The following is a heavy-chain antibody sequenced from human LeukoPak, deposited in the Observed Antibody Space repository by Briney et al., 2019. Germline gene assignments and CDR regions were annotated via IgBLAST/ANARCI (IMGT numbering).Heavy chain of an antibody. CDR3: AREIDGDYDSDAFDF. Sequence: ASVKVSCKASGYTFTSYDINWVRQATGQGLEWMGWMNPNIDNPGYAQNFQGRLTMTRNTSISTAYMELSNLRSEDTAVYYCAREIDGDYDSDAFDFWGQGTMVTVSS. V-gene: IGHV1-8*01. D-gene: IGHD4-17*01. J-gene: IGHJ3*01. CDR2: MNPNIDNP. CDR1: GYTFTSYD.